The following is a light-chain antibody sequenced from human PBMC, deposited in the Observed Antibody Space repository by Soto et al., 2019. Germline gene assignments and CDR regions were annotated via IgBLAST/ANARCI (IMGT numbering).Light chain of an antibody. CDR1: QGIGNY. CDR2: STS. Sequence: DIHMTQSPSAMSASVGYRFTITCRASQGIGNYLAWVQKKPGKAPRSLIYSTSTLQTGVPSRFRGSGSGTEFTLTISSLQPEDFETYYCHQYNSYPLTFGQGTRLEIK. J-gene: IGKJ5*01. V-gene: IGKV1-16*01. CDR3: HQYNSYPLT.